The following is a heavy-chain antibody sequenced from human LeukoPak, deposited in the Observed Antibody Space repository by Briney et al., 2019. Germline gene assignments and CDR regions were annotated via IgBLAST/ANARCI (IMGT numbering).Heavy chain of an antibody. CDR1: GYTFTSYG. CDR3: ARGGVVVPAASRTDY. CDR2: ISAYNGNT. Sequence: GASVKVSCKASGYTFTSYGVSWVRQAPGQGLEWMGWISAYNGNTNYAQKLQGRVTMTTDTSTSTAYMELRSLRSDDTAVYYCARGGVVVPAASRTDYWGQGTLVTVSS. V-gene: IGHV1-18*01. J-gene: IGHJ4*02. D-gene: IGHD2-2*01.